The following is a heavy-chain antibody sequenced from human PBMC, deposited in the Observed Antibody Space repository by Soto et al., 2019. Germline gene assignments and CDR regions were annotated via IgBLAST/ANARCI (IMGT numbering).Heavy chain of an antibody. CDR3: ARDRAVEMATSNWFDP. CDR1: GGSISSGGYY. Sequence: QVQLQESGPGLVKPSQTLSLTCTVSGGSISSGGYYWSWIRQHPGKGLEWIGYIYYSGSTYYNPSLKSRVTISVDTSKNQFSLKLSSVTAADTAVYYCARDRAVEMATSNWFDPWGQGTLVTVSS. CDR2: IYYSGST. V-gene: IGHV4-31*03. J-gene: IGHJ5*02. D-gene: IGHD5-12*01.